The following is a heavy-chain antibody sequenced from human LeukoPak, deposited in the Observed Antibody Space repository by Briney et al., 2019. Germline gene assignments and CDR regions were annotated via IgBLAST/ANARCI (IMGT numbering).Heavy chain of an antibody. CDR1: GYTFTSYG. CDR2: ISAYNGNT. D-gene: IGHD3-22*01. Sequence: ASVTVSCKASGYTFTSYGISWVRQAPGQGLEWMGWISAYNGNTNYAQKLQGRVTMTTDTSTSTAYMELRSLRSDDTAVYYCARKLAQYYYDSSGYQDYWGQGTLVTVSS. CDR3: ARKLAQYYYDSSGYQDY. J-gene: IGHJ4*02. V-gene: IGHV1-18*01.